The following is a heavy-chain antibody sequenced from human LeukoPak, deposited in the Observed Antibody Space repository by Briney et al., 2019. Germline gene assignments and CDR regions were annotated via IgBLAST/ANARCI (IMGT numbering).Heavy chain of an antibody. J-gene: IGHJ4*02. Sequence: SETLSLTCTVSGGSISSSSYYWGWIRQPPGKGLEWIGSIYYSGSTYYNPSLKSRVTISVDTSKNQFSLKQSSVTAADTAVYYCASILYGDLDYWGQGTLVTVSS. V-gene: IGHV4-39*01. CDR2: IYYSGST. CDR3: ASILYGDLDY. CDR1: GGSISSSSYY. D-gene: IGHD4-17*01.